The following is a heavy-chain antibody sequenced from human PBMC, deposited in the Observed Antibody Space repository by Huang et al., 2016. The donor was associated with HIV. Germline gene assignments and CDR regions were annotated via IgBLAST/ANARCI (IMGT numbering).Heavy chain of an antibody. CDR3: ARPKMTATPFDSSWSYFDF. CDR2: VNHRGSA. D-gene: IGHD3-10*01. Sequence: QVRLEQWGPNLLKPSDTLSLKCAVYGGSFSDYFWTWIRQSPVKGLEWIGEVNHRGSATHNPSKNQFYLNWTSVTAADTAVYFCARPKMTATPFDSSWSYFDFWGRGTPVTVSS. V-gene: IGHV4-34*01. CDR1: GGSFSDYF. J-gene: IGHJ4*02.